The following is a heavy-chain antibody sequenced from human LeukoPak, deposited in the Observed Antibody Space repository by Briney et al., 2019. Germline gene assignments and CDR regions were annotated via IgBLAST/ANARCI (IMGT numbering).Heavy chain of an antibody. Sequence: SETLSLTCAVSGYSISSGYYWGWIRQPPGKGLEWIGSVYHSGSTYYNPSLKSRVTISVDTSKNQFSLKLSSVTAADTAVYYCASRSGSYYGPFDYWGQGTLVTVSS. CDR1: GYSISSGYY. CDR2: VYHSGST. CDR3: ASRSGSYYGPFDY. V-gene: IGHV4-38-2*01. D-gene: IGHD1-26*01. J-gene: IGHJ4*02.